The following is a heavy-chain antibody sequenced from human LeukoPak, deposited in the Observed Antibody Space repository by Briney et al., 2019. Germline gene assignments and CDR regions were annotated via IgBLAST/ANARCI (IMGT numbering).Heavy chain of an antibody. CDR1: GFTFNSYA. Sequence: GGSLRLSCAASGFTFNSYAMHWVRQAPGKGLEWVAVISYDGSNKYYADSVKGRFTISRDNSKNTLYLQMNSLRAEDTAVYYCARPLEYSSSSGLGYYYYMDVWGKGTTVTVSS. CDR3: ARPLEYSSSSGLGYYYYMDV. CDR2: ISYDGSNK. V-gene: IGHV3-30*04. J-gene: IGHJ6*03. D-gene: IGHD6-6*01.